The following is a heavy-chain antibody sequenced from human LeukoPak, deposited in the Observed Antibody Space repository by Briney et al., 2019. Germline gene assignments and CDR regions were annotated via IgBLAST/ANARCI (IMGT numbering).Heavy chain of an antibody. D-gene: IGHD2-15*01. CDR1: GGSISSYY. CDR3: ARDLVVVVAPVYYYYGMDV. CDR2: IYTSGGT. J-gene: IGHJ6*02. V-gene: IGHV4-4*07. Sequence: SETQSLTCTVSGGSISSYYWSWIRQPAGKGLEWIGRIYTSGGTNYNPSLKSRVTMSVDTSKNQFSLKLSSVTAADTAVYYCARDLVVVVAPVYYYYGMDVWGQGTTVTVSS.